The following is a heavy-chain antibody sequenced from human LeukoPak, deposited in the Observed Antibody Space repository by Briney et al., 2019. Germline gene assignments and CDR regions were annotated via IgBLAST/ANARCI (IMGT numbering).Heavy chain of an antibody. J-gene: IGHJ6*02. Sequence: ASVKVSCKASGYTFTSYGISWVRQAPGQGLEWMGWISAYNGNTNYAQKLQGRVTMTTDTSTSTAYMELRSLRSDDTAVYYCARDLSVVAGNYYYGMDVWGQGTTVTVSS. CDR1: GYTFTSYG. CDR3: ARDLSVVAGNYYYGMDV. V-gene: IGHV1-18*01. D-gene: IGHD6-19*01. CDR2: ISAYNGNT.